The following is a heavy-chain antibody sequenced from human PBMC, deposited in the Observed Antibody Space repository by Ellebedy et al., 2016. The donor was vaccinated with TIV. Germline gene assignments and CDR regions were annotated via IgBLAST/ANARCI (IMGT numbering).Heavy chain of an antibody. Sequence: TWVRQAPGKGLEWIGYFYHRGTTAYNPSLRSRVIISVDTSENQISLTLKSVTAADTAIYYCTRDPLGELPGHWGQGTLVTVSS. CDR2: FYHRGTT. V-gene: IGHV4-31*02. CDR3: TRDPLGELPGH. D-gene: IGHD3-16*01. J-gene: IGHJ4*02.